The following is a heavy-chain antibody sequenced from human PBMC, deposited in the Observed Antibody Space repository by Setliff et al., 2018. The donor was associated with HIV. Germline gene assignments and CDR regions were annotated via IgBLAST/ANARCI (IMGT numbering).Heavy chain of an antibody. CDR2: MHPNSGAT. Sequence: ASVKVSCKTSGYTFTASYLHWVRQAPGQGLQWMGWMHPNSGATKYAQKFRDRVTLTGDTSISTASMELRSLKSDDTAMYYCATSTSRFFWNGFYQGGFGSRNSHSFENWGQGTLVTVSS. CDR3: ATSTSRFFWNGFYQGGFGSRNSHSFEN. D-gene: IGHD3-3*01. CDR1: GYTFTASY. J-gene: IGHJ4*02. V-gene: IGHV1-2*02.